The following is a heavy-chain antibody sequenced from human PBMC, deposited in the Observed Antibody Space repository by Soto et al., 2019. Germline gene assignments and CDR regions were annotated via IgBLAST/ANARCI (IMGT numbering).Heavy chain of an antibody. CDR2: ISGGGDAT. Sequence: EVQLLESGGGLVQPGGSLRLSCAASGFTFGNYALSWVRQAPGKGLEWVSVISGGGDATYYPDSVKGRFATSRGSSNKPVYVQMNRLRADVTAVYYCAKKALGSITFPALFYFDYWGQGTLVTVSS. J-gene: IGHJ4*02. V-gene: IGHV3-23*01. CDR3: AKKALGSITFPALFYFDY. CDR1: GFTFGNYA. D-gene: IGHD1-20*01.